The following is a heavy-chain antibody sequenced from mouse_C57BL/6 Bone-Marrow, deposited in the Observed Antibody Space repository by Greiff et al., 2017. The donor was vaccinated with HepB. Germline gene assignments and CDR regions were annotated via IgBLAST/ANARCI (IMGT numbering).Heavy chain of an antibody. V-gene: IGHV1-50*01. CDR1: GYTFTSYW. CDR2: IDPSDSYT. CDR3: ARDPNYYGSSYWYFDV. J-gene: IGHJ1*03. Sequence: QVQLQQPGAELVKPGASVKLSCKASGYTFTSYWMQWVKQRPGQGLEWIGEIDPSDSYTNYNQKFKAKATLTVDTSSSTAYMQLSSLTSEDSAVYYCARDPNYYGSSYWYFDVWGTGTTVTVSS. D-gene: IGHD1-1*01.